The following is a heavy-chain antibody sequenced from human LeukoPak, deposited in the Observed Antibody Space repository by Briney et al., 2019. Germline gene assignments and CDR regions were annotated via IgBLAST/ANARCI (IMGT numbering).Heavy chain of an antibody. V-gene: IGHV1-2*02. CDR1: GYTFTGYY. J-gene: IGHJ4*02. Sequence: ASVKVSCKASGYTFTGYYMHWVRQAPGQGLEWMGWINPNSGGTNYAQKFQGRVTMTRDTSISTAYMELSRLRSDDTAVYYRARGRRGNSGSYGYWGQGTLVTVSS. CDR2: INPNSGGT. D-gene: IGHD1-26*01. CDR3: ARGRRGNSGSYGY.